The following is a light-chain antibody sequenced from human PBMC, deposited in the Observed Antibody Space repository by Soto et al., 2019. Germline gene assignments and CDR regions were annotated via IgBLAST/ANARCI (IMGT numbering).Light chain of an antibody. CDR3: QTWDTGIGV. CDR2: VNSDGTH. V-gene: IGLV4-69*02. J-gene: IGLJ3*02. CDR1: SGHRSYA. Sequence: QPVLTQSPSASASLGASVKLTCTLSSGHRSYAIAWHQQQPEKGPRYLMKVNSDGTHIKGDGIPDRFSGSSSGAERYLTIFRLQAEEEADYFRQTWDTGIGVFGGGTKLTVL.